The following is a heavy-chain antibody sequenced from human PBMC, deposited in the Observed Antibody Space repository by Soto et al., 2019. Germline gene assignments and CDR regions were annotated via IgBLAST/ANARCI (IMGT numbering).Heavy chain of an antibody. J-gene: IGHJ6*02. CDR3: ARGRALWFGELLHYYYYGMDV. CDR2: INHRGST. Sequence: QVQLQQGGAGLLKPSETLSLTCAVYGGAFSGYCWSWIRQPPGKGLEWIGEINHRGSTNSNPSLNTQFTISGDTSKDKSSPKLSSVTASDSAVYYCARGRALWFGELLHYYYYGMDVWGQGTTVTVSS. CDR1: GGAFSGYC. D-gene: IGHD3-10*01. V-gene: IGHV4-34*01.